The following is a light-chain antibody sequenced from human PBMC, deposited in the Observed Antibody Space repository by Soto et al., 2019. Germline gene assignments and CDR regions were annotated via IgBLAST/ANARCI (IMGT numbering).Light chain of an antibody. CDR2: DVS. CDR3: SSFTGSNYV. V-gene: IGLV2-14*03. J-gene: IGLJ1*01. CDR1: ISDVGGYNF. Sequence: QSALTQPASVSGSPGQSITISCTGTISDVGGYNFVSWYQQYPGKAPKLMICDVSNRPSGVSNRFSGSKSGNTASLTISGLQAEEEADYYCSSFTGSNYVFGTGTQLTVL.